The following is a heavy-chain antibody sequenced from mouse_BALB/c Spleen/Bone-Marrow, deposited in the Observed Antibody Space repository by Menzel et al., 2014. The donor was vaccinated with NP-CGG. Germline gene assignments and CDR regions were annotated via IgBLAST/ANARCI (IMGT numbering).Heavy chain of an antibody. V-gene: IGHV1S135*01. D-gene: IGHD2-3*01. CDR1: GYAFTNYN. J-gene: IGHJ4*01. CDR2: IDLYNGGT. Sequence: EVKLMESGPELVKPGASVKVSCKVSGYAFTNYNMYWVKQSHGKSLEWIGYIDLYNGGTSYNQKFKGKATLTVDKSSSTAYMHLNSLTSEDSAVYYCARLGDGYYDALDYWGQGTSVTVSS. CDR3: ARLGDGYYDALDY.